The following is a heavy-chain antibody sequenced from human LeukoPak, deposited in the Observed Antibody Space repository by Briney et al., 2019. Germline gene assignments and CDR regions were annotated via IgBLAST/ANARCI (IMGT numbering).Heavy chain of an antibody. CDR2: VNPNSGGT. V-gene: IGHV1-2*02. CDR3: ARVAGIVGATGWFDP. J-gene: IGHJ5*02. D-gene: IGHD1-26*01. Sequence: ASVKVSCKASGYTFTGYYMHWVRQAPGQGLEWMGWVNPNSGGTNYAQKFQGRVTMTRDTSTSTVYMELSSLRSEDTAVYYCARVAGIVGATGWFDPWGQGTLVTVSS. CDR1: GYTFTGYY.